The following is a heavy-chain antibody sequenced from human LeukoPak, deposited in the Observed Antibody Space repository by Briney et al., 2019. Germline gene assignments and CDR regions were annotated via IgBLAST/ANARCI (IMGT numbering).Heavy chain of an antibody. V-gene: IGHV3-48*03. CDR2: ISSSDSTI. CDR1: GFTFSSYE. CDR3: ARDYGGSSPFDY. D-gene: IGHD4-23*01. J-gene: IGHJ4*02. Sequence: GGSLRLPCAASGFTFSSYEMHWVRQAPGKGLEWVSYISSSDSTIYYADSVKGRFTISRDNAKNSLYLQMNSLRAEDTAVYYCARDYGGSSPFDYWGQGTLVTVSS.